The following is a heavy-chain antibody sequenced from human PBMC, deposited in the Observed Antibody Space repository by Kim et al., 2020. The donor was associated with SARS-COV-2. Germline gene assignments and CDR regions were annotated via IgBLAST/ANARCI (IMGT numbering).Heavy chain of an antibody. CDR3: ARDWSSSSAHFDY. Sequence: YADSVRGRFTVSRDNAKNSLYLQMNRLRVEDTAVYYCARDWSSSSAHFDYWGQGTLVTVSS. V-gene: IGHV3-48*03. D-gene: IGHD6-6*01. J-gene: IGHJ4*02.